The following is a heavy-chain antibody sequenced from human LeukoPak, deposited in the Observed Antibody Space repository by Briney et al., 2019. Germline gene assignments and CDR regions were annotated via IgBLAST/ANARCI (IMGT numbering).Heavy chain of an antibody. V-gene: IGHV4-61*02. D-gene: IGHD2-2*01. CDR2: IYTSGST. CDR3: AGAVPAALVSRWFDP. Sequence: SETLSLTCTVSGGSISSGSYYWSWIRQPAGKGLEWIGRIYTSGSTNYSPSLKSRVTISVDTSKNQFSLKLSSVTAADTAVYYCAGAVPAALVSRWFDPWGQGTLVTVSS. J-gene: IGHJ5*02. CDR1: GGSISSGSYY.